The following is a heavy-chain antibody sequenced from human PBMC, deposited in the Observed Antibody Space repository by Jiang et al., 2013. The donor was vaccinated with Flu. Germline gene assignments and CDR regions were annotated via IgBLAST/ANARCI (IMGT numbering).Heavy chain of an antibody. D-gene: IGHD5-24*01. CDR2: ISTSGYT. V-gene: IGHV4-30-4*01. CDR1: GGSITSGDYY. CDR3: ARHVEDGDWFDS. J-gene: IGHJ5*01. Sequence: LVKPSQTLSLACSVSGGSITSGDYYWTWIRQSPGRGLEWIGYISTSGYTYYNPSLRSRVTISVDASNNQFSLRLNSVTAADTAVYYCARHVEDGDWFDSWGQGTLVTVSS.